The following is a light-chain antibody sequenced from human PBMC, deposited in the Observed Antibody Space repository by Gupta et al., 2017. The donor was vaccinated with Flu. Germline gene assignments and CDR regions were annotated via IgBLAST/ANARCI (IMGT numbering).Light chain of an antibody. J-gene: IGKJ2*01. CDR3: QQTFSTPYT. CDR1: QSISGY. CDR2: GAS. Sequence: DIQLTPSPSSLSASVGERVTITCRASQSISGYLSWYQQKPGEAPKLLIYGASTLHSGVPSRFSGSGSGTDFTLTINRLQPEDFATYICQQTFSTPYTVGQGTKLEI. V-gene: IGKV1-39*01.